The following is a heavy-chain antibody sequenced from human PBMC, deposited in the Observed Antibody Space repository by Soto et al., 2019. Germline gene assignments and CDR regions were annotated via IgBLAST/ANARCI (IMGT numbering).Heavy chain of an antibody. CDR3: ARHEEQLAYFDY. J-gene: IGHJ4*02. D-gene: IGHD6-6*01. CDR2: IYYSGST. V-gene: IGHV4-30-4*01. CDR1: GGSISSGDYY. Sequence: PSETLSLTCTVSGGSISSGDYYWSWIRQPPGKGLEWIGYIYYSGSTYYNPSLKSRVTISVDTSKNQFSLKLSSVTAADTAVYYCARHEEQLAYFDYWGQGTLVTVSS.